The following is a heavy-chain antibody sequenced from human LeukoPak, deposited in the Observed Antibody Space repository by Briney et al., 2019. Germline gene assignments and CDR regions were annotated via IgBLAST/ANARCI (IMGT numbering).Heavy chain of an antibody. CDR1: GVSIRGYY. J-gene: IGHJ5*02. V-gene: IGHV4-4*07. CDR2: IYSSGDT. Sequence: PSETLTLTCTVSGVSIRGYYLSWIRQTAARGLAWMGHIYSSGDTNYNPSLQSRVALLVDTSKNQVSLRLKSVTDADTALYSCARDKGIQADSARWHAWYDPWGQGTLVTVSS. D-gene: IGHD2-15*01. CDR3: ARDKGIQADSARWHAWYDP.